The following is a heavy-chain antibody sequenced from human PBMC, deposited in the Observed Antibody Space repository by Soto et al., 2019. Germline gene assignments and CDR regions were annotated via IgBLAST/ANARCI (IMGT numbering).Heavy chain of an antibody. V-gene: IGHV5-51*01. Sequence: GAALKISCQGCGYRFSNYWSAWVRQMPGEGLEWLGIIYPDDSETRYSPSFQGQVTISADKSIRTTYLQWSSLRASDTAMYFCASSVLVTSTMNYFDLWGQGTLVTVSS. CDR2: IYPDDSET. D-gene: IGHD2-2*01. J-gene: IGHJ4*02. CDR3: ASSVLVTSTMNYFDL. CDR1: GYRFSNYW.